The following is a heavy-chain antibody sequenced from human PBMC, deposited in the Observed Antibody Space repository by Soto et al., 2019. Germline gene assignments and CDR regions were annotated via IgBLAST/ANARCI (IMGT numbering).Heavy chain of an antibody. Sequence: ASVKVSCKASGYTFTSYGISWVRQAPGQGLERMGWISAYNGNTNYAQKLQGRVTMTTDTSTSTAYMELRSLRSDDTAVYYCAREYREYYYDSSGYYPSAFDIWGQGTMVTVSS. D-gene: IGHD3-22*01. CDR1: GYTFTSYG. CDR2: ISAYNGNT. J-gene: IGHJ3*02. CDR3: AREYREYYYDSSGYYPSAFDI. V-gene: IGHV1-18*01.